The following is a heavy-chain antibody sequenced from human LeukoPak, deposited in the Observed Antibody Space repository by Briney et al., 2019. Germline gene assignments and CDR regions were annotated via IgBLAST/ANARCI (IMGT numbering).Heavy chain of an antibody. CDR2: ISWNSGSI. CDR3: AKDQEYYGSGSYLPN. Sequence: GGSLRLSCAASGFIFDDYAMHWVRQAPGKGLEWVSGISWNSGSIGYADSVKGRFTISRDNAKNSLYLQMNSLRAEDTALYYCAKDQEYYGSGSYLPNWGQGTLVTVSS. J-gene: IGHJ4*02. V-gene: IGHV3-9*01. D-gene: IGHD3-10*01. CDR1: GFIFDDYA.